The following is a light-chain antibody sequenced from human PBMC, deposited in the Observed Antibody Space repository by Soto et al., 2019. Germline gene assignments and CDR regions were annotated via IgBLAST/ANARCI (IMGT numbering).Light chain of an antibody. V-gene: IGKV1-39*01. CDR3: QQSYSTPRT. CDR1: RDVGSD. CDR2: AAS. J-gene: IGKJ5*01. Sequence: DPPMTQSPVSLSVSVGEKIIITCRASRDVGSDVSWYQKKPGQAPKLVIYAASNLQSGVPSRFSGSGYGTDGTITISSLKPEDGETDDGQQSYSTPRTFGQGTRLENK.